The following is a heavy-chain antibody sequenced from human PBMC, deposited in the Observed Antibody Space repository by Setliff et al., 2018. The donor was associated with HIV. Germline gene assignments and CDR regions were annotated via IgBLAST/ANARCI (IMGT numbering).Heavy chain of an antibody. CDR1: GGSISSGSYY. CDR3: ARHTVFVRYFDH. CDR2: IHTSGST. Sequence: SETLSLTCTVSGGSISSGSYYWSWIRQPAGKGLEWIGHIHTSGSTKYNPSLKSRVTISADTSKNQFSLNLSSVTAAETAVYYCARHTVFVRYFDHWGQGMLVTVSS. V-gene: IGHV4-61*09. D-gene: IGHD2-2*02. J-gene: IGHJ4*02.